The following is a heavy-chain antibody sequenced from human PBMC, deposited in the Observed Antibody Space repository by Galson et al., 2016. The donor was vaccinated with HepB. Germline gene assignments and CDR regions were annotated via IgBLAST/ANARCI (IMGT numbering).Heavy chain of an antibody. CDR3: ARNPMTGAGYYFDS. CDR2: IYFRGSS. J-gene: IGHJ4*02. V-gene: IGHV4-31*03. Sequence: TLSLTCSVSGVSISSGGAYWTWIRQHPGKGLEWIGYIYFRGSSCYNPSLKSRVTMSVDTSQNQFSLKVDSVTAADTAVYYCARNPMTGAGYYFDSWGQGTLVAVSS. D-gene: IGHD3-9*01. CDR1: GVSISSGGAY.